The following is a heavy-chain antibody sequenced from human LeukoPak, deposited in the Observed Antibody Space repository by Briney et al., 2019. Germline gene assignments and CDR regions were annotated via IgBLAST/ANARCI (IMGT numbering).Heavy chain of an antibody. V-gene: IGHV3-7*03. D-gene: IGHD6-13*01. CDR2: INHDGSVK. J-gene: IGHJ4*02. Sequence: GGSLRLSCAVSGFTFSSYWMSWVRQAPGKGLEWVANINHDGSVKYYVDSVKGRFTISRDNAKNSLYLQMNSLRAEDTAVYYCARGGSSSRTLSFAYWGQGTLVTVSS. CDR3: ARGGSSSRTLSFAY. CDR1: GFTFSSYW.